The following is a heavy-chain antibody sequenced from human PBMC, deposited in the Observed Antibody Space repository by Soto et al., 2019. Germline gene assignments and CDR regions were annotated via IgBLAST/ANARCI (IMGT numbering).Heavy chain of an antibody. D-gene: IGHD3-3*01. CDR1: GGSISNNNW. J-gene: IGHJ4*01. Sequence: QVQLQESGPGLVKPSGTLSLTCTVSGGSISNNNWWSWVRQTPEKGLEWIGQIYHSGNTNYNPSLKSRVSMSVDKSKNQFSLKMNSATAADTAVYYCARFLPGFVGENEAFDFWVHGTLVTVSS. CDR2: IYHSGNT. CDR3: ARFLPGFVGENEAFDF. V-gene: IGHV4-4*02.